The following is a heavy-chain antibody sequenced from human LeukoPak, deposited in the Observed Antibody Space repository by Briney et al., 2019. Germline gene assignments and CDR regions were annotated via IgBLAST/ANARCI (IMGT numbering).Heavy chain of an antibody. CDR3: ARVGRYFGDHGNDY. CDR2: IYHSGST. V-gene: IGHV4-38-2*02. CDR1: GYSISSGYY. J-gene: IGHJ4*02. D-gene: IGHD3-10*01. Sequence: SETLSLTCTVSGYSISSGYYWGWIRQPPGKGLEWIGSIYHSGSTYYNPSLKSRVTISVDTSKNQFSLKLSSVTAADTAAYYCARVGRYFGDHGNDYWGQGTLVTVSS.